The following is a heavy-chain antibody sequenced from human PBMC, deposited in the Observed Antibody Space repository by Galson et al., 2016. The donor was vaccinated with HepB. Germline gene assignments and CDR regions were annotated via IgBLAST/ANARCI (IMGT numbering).Heavy chain of an antibody. D-gene: IGHD5/OR15-5a*01. CDR3: ARYSVYLFDY. CDR1: GFTFENYA. Sequence: SLRLSCAASGFTFENYAMNWVRQAPGKGLEWVSGISWNSGSIGYADSVKGRFTISRANAKNSLYLQMNSLRAEDTALYDCARYSVYLFDYWGQGTLVTVSS. J-gene: IGHJ4*02. CDR2: ISWNSGSI. V-gene: IGHV3-9*01.